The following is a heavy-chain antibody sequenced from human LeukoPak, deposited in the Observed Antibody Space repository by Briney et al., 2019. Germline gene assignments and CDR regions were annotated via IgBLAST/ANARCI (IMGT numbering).Heavy chain of an antibody. D-gene: IGHD4-17*01. Sequence: GGSLRLSCAASGFTFSTYSMNWVRQAPGKGLEWVSSISTSGSYIYYADSVKGRFTISRDNAKNSLYMQMNSLRAEDTAVYYCAREGKDYGDYVGAFDIWGQGTMVTVSS. CDR1: GFTFSTYS. CDR3: AREGKDYGDYVGAFDI. V-gene: IGHV3-21*01. J-gene: IGHJ3*02. CDR2: ISTSGSYI.